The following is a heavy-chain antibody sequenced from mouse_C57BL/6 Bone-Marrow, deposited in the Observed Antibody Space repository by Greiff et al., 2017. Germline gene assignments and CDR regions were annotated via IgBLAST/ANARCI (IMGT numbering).Heavy chain of an antibody. CDR2: INPNYGTT. D-gene: IGHD2-4*01. CDR1: GYSFTDYN. V-gene: IGHV1-39*01. CDR3: ARSYDYDYAMDY. J-gene: IGHJ4*01. Sequence: EVKLQESGPELVKPGASVKISCKASGYSFTDYNMNWVKQSNGKSLEWIGVINPNYGTTSYKQKFKGKATLTVDQSSSTAYMQLNSLTSEDSAVYYCARSYDYDYAMDYGGQGTSVTVSS.